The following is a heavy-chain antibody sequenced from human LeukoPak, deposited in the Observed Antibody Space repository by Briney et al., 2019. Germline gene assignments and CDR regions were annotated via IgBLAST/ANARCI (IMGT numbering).Heavy chain of an antibody. J-gene: IGHJ4*02. D-gene: IGHD6-13*01. CDR3: ARDQVYSRARGIFDY. Sequence: PSETLSLTCTVSGGPISSGGYYWSWIRQPPGKGLEWIGYIYHSGSTYYNPSLKSRVTISVDRSKNQFSLKLSSVTAADTAVYYCARDQVYSRARGIFDYWGQGTLVTVSS. CDR2: IYHSGST. V-gene: IGHV4-30-2*01. CDR1: GGPISSGGYY.